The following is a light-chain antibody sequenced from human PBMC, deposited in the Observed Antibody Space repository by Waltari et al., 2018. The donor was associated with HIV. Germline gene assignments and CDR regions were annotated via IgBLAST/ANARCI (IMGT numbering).Light chain of an antibody. V-gene: IGLV3-25*03. CDR1: PFPSN. CDR2: KDT. J-gene: IGLJ2*01. CDR3: QSGDSSGTSVI. Sequence: FRLQHPRSGPFPPGRRPRSPSPGDPFPSNMGNGYQQNPGQAPVLVIYKDTERPSGIPERFLGSSSGTTATLTIRGVQAEDEADYYCQSGDSSGTSVIFGGGTKLAVL.